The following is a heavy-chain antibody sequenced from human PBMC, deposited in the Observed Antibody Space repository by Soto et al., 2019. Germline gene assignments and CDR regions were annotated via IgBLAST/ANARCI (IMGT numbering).Heavy chain of an antibody. D-gene: IGHD4-4*01. CDR2: IYPGDSDT. J-gene: IGHJ6*03. CDR3: ARHGPDYSPYYYYMDV. Sequence: PGESLKISCKGSGYSFTSYWIGWVRQMPGKGLEWMGIIYPGDSDTRYSPSFQGQVTISADKSISTAYLQWSSLKASDTAMFYCARHGPDYSPYYYYMDVWGKGTTVTVSS. CDR1: GYSFTSYW. V-gene: IGHV5-51*01.